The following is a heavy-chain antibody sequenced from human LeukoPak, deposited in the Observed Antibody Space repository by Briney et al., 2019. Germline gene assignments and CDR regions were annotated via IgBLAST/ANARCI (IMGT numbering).Heavy chain of an antibody. J-gene: IGHJ4*02. CDR2: ISGSGGST. Sequence: GESMRLSCAASGFTFSRQSMTWVRQAPGKGLEWVSAISGSGGSTYYADSVKGRLTISRDNPKNTLYLKMSSLRAEDTAVYYCAKGGGIAAAGTPFDYWGQGTLVTVSS. CDR1: GFTFSRQS. CDR3: AKGGGIAAAGTPFDY. D-gene: IGHD6-13*01. V-gene: IGHV3-23*01.